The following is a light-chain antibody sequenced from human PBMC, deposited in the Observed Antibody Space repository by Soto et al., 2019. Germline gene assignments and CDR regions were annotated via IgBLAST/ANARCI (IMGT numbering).Light chain of an antibody. CDR1: SSNIGYNS. V-gene: IGLV1-51*01. J-gene: IGLJ1*01. CDR2: DNN. CDR3: GTWDSSLPAAV. Sequence: QSVLTQPPSVSAAPGQTVTISCSGSSSNIGYNSVSWYQQLPGTAPKLLIYDNNKRSSGIPDRFSASKSGTSATLGITGLQTGDEAEYFCGTWDSSLPAAVFGTGTKVTVL.